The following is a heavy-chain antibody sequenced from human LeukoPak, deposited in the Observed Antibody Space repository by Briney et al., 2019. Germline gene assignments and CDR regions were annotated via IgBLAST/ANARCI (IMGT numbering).Heavy chain of an antibody. CDR1: GGSISSGGYY. D-gene: IGHD3-16*01. V-gene: IGHV4-30-2*01. J-gene: IGHJ3*02. CDR2: ISSRGST. Sequence: SQTLSLTCTVSGGSISSGGYYWSWIRQPPGRGLEWIGYISSRGSTYYNPSLKSRVTISVDRSKNQFSLRLSSLTAADTAVYYCARLRWGEPVIWGQGTMVTASS. CDR3: ARLRWGEPVI.